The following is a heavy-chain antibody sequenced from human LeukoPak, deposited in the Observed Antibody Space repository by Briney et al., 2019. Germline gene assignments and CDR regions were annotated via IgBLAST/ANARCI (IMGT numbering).Heavy chain of an antibody. CDR2: IKKDVSEK. Sequence: PGGSLRLSCAASGFTFSSYWMSWVRQAPGKGLEWVANIKKDVSEKYYVDSVKGRFNISRDNANNSLYLQMNSLRAEDTAVYYCARESGSSSAFDIWGQGTMVTVSS. D-gene: IGHD6-6*01. CDR1: GFTFSSYW. CDR3: ARESGSSSAFDI. V-gene: IGHV3-7*01. J-gene: IGHJ3*02.